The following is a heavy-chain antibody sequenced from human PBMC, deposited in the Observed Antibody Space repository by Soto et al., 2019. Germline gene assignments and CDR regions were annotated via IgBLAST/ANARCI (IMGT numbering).Heavy chain of an antibody. D-gene: IGHD6-13*01. Sequence: QVQLQESGPGLVKPSETLSITCTVSGGSISPYYWSWIRQPPGKGLEWIGYVYYSGNTNYNPSLESRVTISVDTSRNRFSLNLTSATAADTAVYYCARKGAAASYAHYYMYVCGRGTAVTVSS. CDR2: VYYSGNT. CDR1: GGSISPYY. CDR3: ARKGAAASYAHYYMYV. J-gene: IGHJ6*03. V-gene: IGHV4-59*01.